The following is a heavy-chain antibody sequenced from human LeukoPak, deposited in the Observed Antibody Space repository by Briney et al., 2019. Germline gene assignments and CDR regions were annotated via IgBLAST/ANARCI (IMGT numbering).Heavy chain of an antibody. D-gene: IGHD1-26*01. J-gene: IGHJ3*02. CDR1: GFTFSSYY. V-gene: IGHV3-21*04. CDR3: AKVVGGTGDVFDI. Sequence: GGSLRLSCVASGFTFSSYYIHWVRQAPGKGLEWVSSISSASNYIYYADSVKGRFTISRDNSKNTLYLQMNSLRTEDTARYYCAKVVGGTGDVFDIWGQGTMVTVSS. CDR2: ISSASNYI.